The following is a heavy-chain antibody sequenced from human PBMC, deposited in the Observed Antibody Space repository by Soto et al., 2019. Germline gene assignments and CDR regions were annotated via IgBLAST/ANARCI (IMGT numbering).Heavy chain of an antibody. CDR3: ATLTTVTKILPYYYGMDV. J-gene: IGHJ6*02. CDR2: FDPEDGET. CDR1: GYTLTELS. V-gene: IGHV1-24*01. Sequence: GASVKVSCKVSGYTLTELSMHWVRQAPGKGLEWMGGFDPEDGETIYAQKFQGRVTMTEDTSTDTAYMELSSLRSEDTAVYYCATLTTVTKILPYYYGMDVWGQGTTVTVSS. D-gene: IGHD4-17*01.